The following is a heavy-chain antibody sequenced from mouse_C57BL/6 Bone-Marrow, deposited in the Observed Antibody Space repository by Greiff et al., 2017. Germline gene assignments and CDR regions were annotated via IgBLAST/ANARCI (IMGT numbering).Heavy chain of an antibody. CDR3: ARYDGY. D-gene: IGHD2-3*01. CDR1: GYTFTSYW. Sequence: QVQLQQSGAELVMPGASVKLSCKASGYTFTSYWMHWVKQRPGQGLEWIGEIDPSDSYTNYNQKFKGKSTLTVDKSSSTAYMQLSSLTSEDSAVYYCARYDGYWGQGTLVTVSA. V-gene: IGHV1-69*01. CDR2: IDPSDSYT. J-gene: IGHJ3*02.